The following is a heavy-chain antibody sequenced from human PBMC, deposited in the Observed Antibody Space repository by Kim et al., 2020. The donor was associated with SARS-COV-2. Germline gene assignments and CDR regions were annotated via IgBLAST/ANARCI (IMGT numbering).Heavy chain of an antibody. CDR3: ARTNMYYDILTGWSYYGM. CDR2: IYYSGST. J-gene: IGHJ6*01. D-gene: IGHD3-9*01. V-gene: IGHV4-59*01. CDR1: GGSISSYY. Sequence: SETLSLTCTVSGGSISSYYWSWIRQAPGKGLEWIGYIYYSGSTNYNPSLKSRVTVSVDTSKNQFSLKLSSVTAADTAVYYCARTNMYYDILTGWSYYGM.